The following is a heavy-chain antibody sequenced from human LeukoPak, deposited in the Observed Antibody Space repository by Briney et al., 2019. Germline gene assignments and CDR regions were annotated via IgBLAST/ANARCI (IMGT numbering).Heavy chain of an antibody. V-gene: IGHV4-59*01. D-gene: IGHD6-13*01. CDR3: ARGLIAAAGYNWFDP. J-gene: IGHJ5*02. CDR2: IYYSGST. Sequence: SETLSLTCTVSGGSISSYYWSWIRQPPGKGLEWIGYIYYSGSTNYNPSLKSRVTISVDTSKNQFSLKLSSVTAADTAVYYCARGLIAAAGYNWFDPWGQGTLVTVSS. CDR1: GGSISSYY.